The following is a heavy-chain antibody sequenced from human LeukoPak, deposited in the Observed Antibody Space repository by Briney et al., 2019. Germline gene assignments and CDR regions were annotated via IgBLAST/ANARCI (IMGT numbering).Heavy chain of an antibody. V-gene: IGHV3-21*01. CDR3: ARGDYNWNYRDYYYMDV. CDR1: GFTFSSYS. Sequence: GGSLRLSCAASGFTFSSYSMNRVRQAPGKGLEWVSSISSSSSYIYYADSVKGRFTISRDNAKNSLYLQVNSLRAEDTAVYYCARGDYNWNYRDYYYMDVWGKGTTVTVSS. CDR2: ISSSSSYI. J-gene: IGHJ6*03. D-gene: IGHD1-7*01.